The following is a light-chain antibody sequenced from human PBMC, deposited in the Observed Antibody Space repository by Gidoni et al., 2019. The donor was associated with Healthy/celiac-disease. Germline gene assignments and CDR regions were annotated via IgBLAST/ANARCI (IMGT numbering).Light chain of an antibody. V-gene: IGKV1-5*03. Sequence: DIQMTQSPSTLSASVGDRVTITCRASQSISSWLAWYQQKPGKAPKLLIYKASSVESGVPSRFSGSGSGTEFTLTISSLQPDDFATYYGQQYNSYPLTFGGGTKVEIK. CDR3: QQYNSYPLT. CDR2: KAS. J-gene: IGKJ4*01. CDR1: QSISSW.